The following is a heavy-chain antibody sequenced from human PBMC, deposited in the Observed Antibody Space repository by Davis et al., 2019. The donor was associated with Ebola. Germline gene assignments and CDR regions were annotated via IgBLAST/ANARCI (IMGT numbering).Heavy chain of an antibody. CDR3: AGDRLRRFDY. V-gene: IGHV4-34*01. CDR1: GGSFSGYY. D-gene: IGHD4-17*01. Sequence: SETLSLTCAVYGGSFSGYYWSWIRQPPGKGLEWIGEINHSGSTNYNPSLKSRVTISVDTSKNQFSLKLSSVTAADTAVYYCAGDRLRRFDYWGQGTLVTVSS. CDR2: INHSGST. J-gene: IGHJ4*02.